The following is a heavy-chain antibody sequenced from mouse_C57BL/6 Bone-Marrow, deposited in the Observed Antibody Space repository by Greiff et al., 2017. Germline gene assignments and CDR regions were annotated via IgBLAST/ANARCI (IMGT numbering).Heavy chain of an antibody. D-gene: IGHD1-1*01. J-gene: IGHJ3*01. CDR1: GFNIKDDY. CDR2: IDPENGDT. Sequence: VQLQQSGAELVRPGASVKLSCTASGFNIKDDYMHWVKQRPEQGLEWIGWIDPENGDTEYASKFQGKATITADTSSNTAYLQLSSLTSEDTAVYYCTIFYGCSPPYWGQGTPVTVSA. CDR3: TIFYGCSPPY. V-gene: IGHV14-4*01.